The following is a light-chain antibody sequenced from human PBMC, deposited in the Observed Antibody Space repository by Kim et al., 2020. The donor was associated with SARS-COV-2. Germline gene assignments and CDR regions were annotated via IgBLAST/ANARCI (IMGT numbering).Light chain of an antibody. Sequence: QPATLPCTGATNNVGYEGAAWLQQHQGHPPKLLSHRNNTRPSGISDRLSASRSGNTASLTITGLQPEDEADYYCSAWDSSLSAWVFGGGTKLTVL. CDR1: TNNVGYEG. CDR2: RNN. CDR3: SAWDSSLSAWV. V-gene: IGLV10-54*01. J-gene: IGLJ3*02.